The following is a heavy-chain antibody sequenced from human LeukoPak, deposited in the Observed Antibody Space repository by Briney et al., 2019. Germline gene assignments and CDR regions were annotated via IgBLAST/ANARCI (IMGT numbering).Heavy chain of an antibody. J-gene: IGHJ4*02. V-gene: IGHV3-48*03. CDR3: ARGQQLWLRGVDY. Sequence: PGGSLRLSCAASGFTFSSYEMNWVRQAPGKGPEWASYISSSGSTIYYADSVKGRFTISRDNAKNSLYLQMNSLRAEDTAVYYCARGQQLWLRGVDYWGQGTLVTVSS. CDR1: GFTFSSYE. CDR2: ISSSGSTI. D-gene: IGHD5-18*01.